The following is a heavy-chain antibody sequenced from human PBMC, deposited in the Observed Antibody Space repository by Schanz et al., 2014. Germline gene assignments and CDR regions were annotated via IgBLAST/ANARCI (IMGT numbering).Heavy chain of an antibody. Sequence: QVQLVQSGAEVKKPGASVKVSCKASGYTFSGYYMHWVRQAPGQGLEWMGWINPNSGGTYYAQKFHGRVTMTRDTSISTASMELSRLRSDDTAVYYCARGLNSLWSITDYWGQGTLVTVSS. CDR2: INPNSGGT. CDR1: GYTFSGYY. D-gene: IGHD3-10*01. J-gene: IGHJ4*02. CDR3: ARGLNSLWSITDY. V-gene: IGHV1-2*02.